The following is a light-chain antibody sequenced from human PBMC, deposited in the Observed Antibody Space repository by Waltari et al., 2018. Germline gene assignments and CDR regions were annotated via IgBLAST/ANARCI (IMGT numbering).Light chain of an antibody. J-gene: IGLJ2*01. CDR1: SSDVGTYNS. CDR2: EVT. V-gene: IGLV2-8*01. Sequence: QSALTQPPSASGSPGQSVTISCTGTSSDVGTYNSVSWYQPHPGKAPKPIISEVTKRPAGVPDRLSGSKSGNTASLTVSGLQAEDAADYYCCSFAGSNIVVFGGGTKLTVL. CDR3: CSFAGSNIVV.